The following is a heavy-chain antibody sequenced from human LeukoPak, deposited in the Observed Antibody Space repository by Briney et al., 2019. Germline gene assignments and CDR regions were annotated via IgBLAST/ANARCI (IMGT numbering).Heavy chain of an antibody. D-gene: IGHD6-13*01. CDR1: GYTFTSYG. CDR2: ISAYNGNT. V-gene: IGHV1-18*01. J-gene: IGHJ4*02. CDR3: ARVPYSSSWYYFDY. Sequence: ASGKVSCKASGYTFTSYGISWVRQAPGQGLEWMGWISAYNGNTNYAQKLQGRVTMTTDTATSTAYMELRSLRSDDTAVYYCARVPYSSSWYYFDYWGQGTLVTVSS.